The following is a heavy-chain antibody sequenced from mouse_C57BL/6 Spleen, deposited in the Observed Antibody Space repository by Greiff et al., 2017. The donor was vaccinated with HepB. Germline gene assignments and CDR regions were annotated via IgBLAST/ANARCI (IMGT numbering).Heavy chain of an antibody. V-gene: IGHV3-6*01. CDR1: GYSITSGYY. CDR2: ISYDGSN. J-gene: IGHJ3*01. Sequence: DVKLQESGPGLVKPSQSLSLTCSVTGYSITSGYYWNWIRQFPGNKLEWMGYISYDGSNNYNPSLKNRISITRDTSKNQFFLMLNSVTTEDTATYYCARDWIYDDYYVFAYWGQGTLVTVSA. D-gene: IGHD2-3*01. CDR3: ARDWIYDDYYVFAY.